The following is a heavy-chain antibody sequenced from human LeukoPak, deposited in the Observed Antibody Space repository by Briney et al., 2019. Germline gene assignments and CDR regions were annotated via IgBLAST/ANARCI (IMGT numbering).Heavy chain of an antibody. CDR3: ARGGKIMISDVRGALASRDTFDI. J-gene: IGHJ3*02. Sequence: ASVKVSCKASGYTFTSYGISWVRQAPGQGLEWMGWISAYNGNTNYAQKLQGRVTMTTDTSTSTAYMELRSLRSDDTAVYYCARGGKIMISDVRGALASRDTFDIWGQGTLVTVSS. V-gene: IGHV1-18*01. D-gene: IGHD3-10*01. CDR2: ISAYNGNT. CDR1: GYTFTSYG.